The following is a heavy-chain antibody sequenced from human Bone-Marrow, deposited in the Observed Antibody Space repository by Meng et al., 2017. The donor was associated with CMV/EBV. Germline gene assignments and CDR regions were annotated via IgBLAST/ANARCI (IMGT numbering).Heavy chain of an antibody. CDR1: GGSIVSSHYY. D-gene: IGHD3-3*01. Sequence: SETLSLTCTVSGGSIVSSHYYWAWIRQPPGKGLEWIATIYYSGSTYYNPSLKGRATISLDTSKNQFSLKLTSVTAADTAVYYCARGRGDDDFWSGYYTTNWFDPWGQGTLVTVSS. CDR3: ARGRGDDDFWSGYYTTNWFDP. V-gene: IGHV4-39*07. CDR2: IYYSGST. J-gene: IGHJ5*02.